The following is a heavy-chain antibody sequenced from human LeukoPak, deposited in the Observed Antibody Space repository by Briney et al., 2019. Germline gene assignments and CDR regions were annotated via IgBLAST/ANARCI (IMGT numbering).Heavy chain of an antibody. CDR3: MTRDTSGY. D-gene: IGHD3-10*01. J-gene: IGHJ4*02. V-gene: IGHV3-64D*09. Sequence: PGGSLRLSCSGSGLTLSTYAMHWVRQAPGKGLEYVSAIDPDGGGTYYADSVKGRFAISRDKSKNTLYLQMRSLRTEDTAVYYCMTRDTSGYWGQGTLVTVSS. CDR1: GLTLSTYA. CDR2: IDPDGGGT.